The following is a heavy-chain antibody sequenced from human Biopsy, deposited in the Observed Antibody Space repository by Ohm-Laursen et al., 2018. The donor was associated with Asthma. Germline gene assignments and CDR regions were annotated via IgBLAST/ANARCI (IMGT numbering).Heavy chain of an antibody. CDR2: ISPDGRSA. Sequence: SLRLSCTASGFTFGGYAMSWARQAPGKGLEWVSTISPDGRSAHGPDSFRGRFTISRDNSRDTLYLQMRSLRADDTAVYYCARASVAASSNWFDPWGQGTLVTVSS. D-gene: IGHD6-19*01. CDR3: ARASVAASSNWFDP. V-gene: IGHV3-23*01. J-gene: IGHJ5*02. CDR1: GFTFGGYA.